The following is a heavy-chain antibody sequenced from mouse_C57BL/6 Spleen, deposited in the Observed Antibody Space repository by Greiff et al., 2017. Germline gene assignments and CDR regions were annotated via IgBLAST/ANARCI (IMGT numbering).Heavy chain of an antibody. CDR1: GYTFTDYN. CDR3: ARGSGYLYYYAMDY. J-gene: IGHJ4*01. V-gene: IGHV1-22*01. D-gene: IGHD3-2*02. CDR2: INPNNGGT. Sequence: EVQLQESGPELVKPGASVKMSCKASGYTFTDYNMHWVKQSHGKSLEWIGYINPNNGGTSYNQKFKGKATLTVNKSSSTAYMELRSLTSEDSAVYYCARGSGYLYYYAMDYWGQGTSVTVSS.